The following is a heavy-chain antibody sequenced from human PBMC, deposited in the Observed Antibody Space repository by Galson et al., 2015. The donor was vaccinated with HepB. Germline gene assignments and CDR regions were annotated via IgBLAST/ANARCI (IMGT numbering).Heavy chain of an antibody. CDR1: GSTFTSYD. J-gene: IGHJ4*02. Sequence: SVKVSCKASGSTFTSYDINWVRQATGQGLEWMGWMNPNSGNTGYAQKFQGRVTMTRNTSISTAYMELSSLRSEDTAVYYCAREGGGIVVVPAAIWGQGTLVAVSS. V-gene: IGHV1-8*01. CDR2: MNPNSGNT. CDR3: AREGGGIVVVPAAI. D-gene: IGHD2-2*01.